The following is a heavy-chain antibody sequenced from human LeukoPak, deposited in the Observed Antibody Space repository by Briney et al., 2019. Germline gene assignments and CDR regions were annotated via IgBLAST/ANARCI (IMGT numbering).Heavy chain of an antibody. J-gene: IGHJ4*02. CDR2: IRYDGSNK. V-gene: IGHV3-30*02. D-gene: IGHD3-10*01. Sequence: PGGSLRLSCAASGFTFSSYGMHWVRQAPGKGLEWVAFIRYDGSNKYYADSVEGRFTISRDNAKNSLYLQMNSLRAEDTAVYYCAREGYYYGSGSYYYWGQGTLVTVSS. CDR3: AREGYYYGSGSYYY. CDR1: GFTFSSYG.